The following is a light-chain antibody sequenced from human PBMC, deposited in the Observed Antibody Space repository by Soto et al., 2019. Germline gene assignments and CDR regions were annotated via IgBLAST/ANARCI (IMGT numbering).Light chain of an antibody. V-gene: IGKV3-15*01. CDR3: QQYNNWPPLMVT. Sequence: EIVMTQSPATLSVSPGERATLSCRASQSVSSNLAWYQLKPCQAPRLLIYGASTRATGIPARFSSSGSGTEFTLTISSLQSEDFAVYCCQQYNNWPPLMVTLGAGNKVYI. J-gene: IGKJ3*01. CDR1: QSVSSN. CDR2: GAS.